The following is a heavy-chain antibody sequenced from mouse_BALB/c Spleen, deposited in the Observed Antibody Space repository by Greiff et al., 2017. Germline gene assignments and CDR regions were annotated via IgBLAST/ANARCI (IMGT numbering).Heavy chain of an antibody. V-gene: IGHV3-2*02. CDR2: ISYSGST. CDR3: ARRGYGSSYSMDD. CDR1: GFSITSDYA. D-gene: IGHD1-1*01. J-gene: IGHJ4*01. Sequence: EVMLVESGPGLVKPSQSLSLTCTVTGFSITSDYAWYWLRQFPGNKLEWMGYISYSGSTSYNPSLKSRISITRDTTKNQFFLQLNSVTTEDTSTYYYARRGYGSSYSMDDWGQGTSVTVSS.